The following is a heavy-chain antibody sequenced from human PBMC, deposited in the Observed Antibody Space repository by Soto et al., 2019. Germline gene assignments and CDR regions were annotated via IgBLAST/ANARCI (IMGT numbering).Heavy chain of an antibody. CDR2: INHSGST. CDR1: GVYFSCYD. Sequence: PDTLSLTCAVYGVYFSCYDLSWIRPPPEKGLEWIGEINHSGSTNYNPSLKSRVTISVDTSKNQFSLKLSSVTAADTAVYYCARNSLQYYFYYYGMDVWGQGTTVTVSS. CDR3: ARNSLQYYFYYYGMDV. J-gene: IGHJ6*02. D-gene: IGHD4-4*01. V-gene: IGHV4-34*01.